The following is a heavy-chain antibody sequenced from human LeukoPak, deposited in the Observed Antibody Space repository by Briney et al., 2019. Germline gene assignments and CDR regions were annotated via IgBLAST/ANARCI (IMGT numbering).Heavy chain of an antibody. CDR2: SSYDGREE. V-gene: IGHV3-30*03. CDR1: GFTFSNCA. J-gene: IGHJ1*01. CDR3: ALGAHYGSGRTAEHFWN. Sequence: GGSLRLSCVASGFTFSNCAMHWVRQAPGKGLEWVAVSSYDGREEYYADSVKGRFSISRDSSKSTLFLQMNSLRIEDTAVYYCALGAHYGSGRTAEHFWNWGQGTLVTVSS. D-gene: IGHD3-10*01.